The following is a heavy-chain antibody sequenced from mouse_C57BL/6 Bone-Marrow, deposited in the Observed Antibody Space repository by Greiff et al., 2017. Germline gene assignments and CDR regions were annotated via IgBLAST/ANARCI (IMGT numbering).Heavy chain of an antibody. D-gene: IGHD4-1*01. CDR3: ARFALGRYAMDY. Sequence: QVQLQQSGAELVRPGTSVKMSCKASGYTFTNYWIGWAKQRPGHGLEWIGDIYPGGGYTNYNEKFKGKDTLTADKSPSTAYMQFSSLTSEDSAIYYCARFALGRYAMDYWGQGTSVSVSS. V-gene: IGHV1-63*01. CDR1: GYTFTNYW. J-gene: IGHJ4*01. CDR2: IYPGGGYT.